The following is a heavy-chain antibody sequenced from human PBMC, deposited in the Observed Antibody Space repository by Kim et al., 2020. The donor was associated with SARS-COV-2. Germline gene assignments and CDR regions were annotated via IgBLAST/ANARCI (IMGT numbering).Heavy chain of an antibody. CDR3: AREAAYFYDYVWSNFDY. Sequence: ASVKVSCKASGYTFTGYYMHWVRQAPGQGLEWMGWINPNSGGTNYAQKFQGRVTMTRDTSISTAYMELSRLRSDDTAVYYCAREAAYFYDYVWSNFDYWGQGTLVTVSS. D-gene: IGHD3-16*01. V-gene: IGHV1-2*02. CDR2: INPNSGGT. J-gene: IGHJ4*02. CDR1: GYTFTGYY.